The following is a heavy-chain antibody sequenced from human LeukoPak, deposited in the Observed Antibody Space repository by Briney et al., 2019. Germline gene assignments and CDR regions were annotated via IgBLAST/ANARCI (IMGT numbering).Heavy chain of an antibody. CDR3: ARGGAFDI. Sequence: GGSLRLSCAAAGFTVSSNYMSWVRQAPGKGLEWASVIQNGGSTYYADSVKGRFTISRDNSKNTLFLQMNSLRAEDTAVYYCARGGAFDIWGQGTMVTVSS. V-gene: IGHV3-66*02. CDR2: IQNGGST. CDR1: GFTVSSNY. J-gene: IGHJ3*02.